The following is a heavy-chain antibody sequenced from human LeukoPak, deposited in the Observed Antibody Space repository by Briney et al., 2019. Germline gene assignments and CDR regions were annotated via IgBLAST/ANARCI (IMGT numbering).Heavy chain of an antibody. CDR1: GGSISSYY. Sequence: SETLSLTCTVSGGSISSYYWGWIRQPPGKGLEWIGSIYYSGSTYYNPSLKSRVTISVDTSKNQFSLKLSSVTAADTAVYYCARGRGGDSPGYWGQGTLVTVSS. J-gene: IGHJ4*02. CDR3: ARGRGGDSPGY. V-gene: IGHV4-39*07. D-gene: IGHD2-21*02. CDR2: IYYSGST.